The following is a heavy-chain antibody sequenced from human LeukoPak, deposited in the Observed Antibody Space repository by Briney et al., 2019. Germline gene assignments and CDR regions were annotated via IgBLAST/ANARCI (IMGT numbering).Heavy chain of an antibody. CDR2: IYNSVTT. J-gene: IGHJ4*02. V-gene: IGHV4-59*08. D-gene: IGHD5-24*01. CDR1: GGSISGHY. CDR3: ARYGDASNYPLDY. Sequence: SETLSLTCTVSGGSISGHYWSWIRQPPGKGLEWIAYIYNSVTTIYNPSLKSRVTISVDTSKNQISLKLSSVTAADTAVYYCARYGDASNYPLDYWGQGTLVTVSS.